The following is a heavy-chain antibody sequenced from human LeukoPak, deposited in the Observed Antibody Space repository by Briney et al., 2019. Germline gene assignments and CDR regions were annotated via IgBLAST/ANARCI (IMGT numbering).Heavy chain of an antibody. V-gene: IGHV3-30*02. Sequence: GGSLRLSCAASGFTISSHGMHWVRQAPGKGLEWVAFLHSNGNNKYYADVVKGRFAISRDNSKNTLHLQMNSLRPEETAVYYSVRSFSAREYFEHWGQGTLVTVSS. D-gene: IGHD6-6*01. CDR2: LHSNGNNK. CDR3: VRSFSAREYFEH. CDR1: GFTISSHG. J-gene: IGHJ1*01.